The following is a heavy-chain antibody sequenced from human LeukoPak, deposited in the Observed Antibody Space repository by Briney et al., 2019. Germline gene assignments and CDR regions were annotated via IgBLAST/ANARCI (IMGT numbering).Heavy chain of an antibody. CDR2: IIPIFGTA. Sequence: GASVKVSCKASGGTFSSYAISWVRQAPGQGLEWMGGIIPIFGTANYAQKFQGRVTITADESTSTAYMELSSLRSEDAAVYYCAAGSPGYYFDYWGQGTLVTVSS. CDR3: AAGSPGYYFDY. V-gene: IGHV1-69*01. J-gene: IGHJ4*02. D-gene: IGHD7-27*01. CDR1: GGTFSSYA.